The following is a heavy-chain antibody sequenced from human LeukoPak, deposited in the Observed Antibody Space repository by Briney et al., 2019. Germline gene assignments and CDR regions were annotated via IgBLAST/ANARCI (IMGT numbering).Heavy chain of an antibody. V-gene: IGHV1-69*06. CDR3: ARSPPGYWYDSRGELDY. CDR2: IIPIFGTA. J-gene: IGHJ4*02. CDR1: GGTFSSYA. Sequence: SVKVSCKASGGTFSSYAISWVRQAPGQGLEWMGGIIPIFGTANYAQKFQGRVTITADKSTSTAYMELSRLRSDDTAVYYCARSPPGYWYDSRGELDYWGQGTLVTVSS. D-gene: IGHD3-22*01.